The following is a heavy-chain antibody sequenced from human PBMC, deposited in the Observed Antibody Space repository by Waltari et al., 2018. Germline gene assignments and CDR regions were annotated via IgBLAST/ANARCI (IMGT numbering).Heavy chain of an antibody. J-gene: IGHJ4*02. D-gene: IGHD1-7*01. CDR1: GYSISSGSY. Sequence: QVQLQESGPGLVTPSETLSLTCAVSGYSISSGSYWGWIRQPPGKGLEWIGSIYHSGSTYYNPSLKSRVTISVDTSKNQFSLKLSSVTAADTAVYYCARHLFGTTFDYWGQGTLVTVSS. CDR2: IYHSGST. CDR3: ARHLFGTTFDY. V-gene: IGHV4-38-2*01.